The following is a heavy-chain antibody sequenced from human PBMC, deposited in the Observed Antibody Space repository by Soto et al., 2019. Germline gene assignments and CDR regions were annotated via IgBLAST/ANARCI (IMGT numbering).Heavy chain of an antibody. CDR2: IYYSGST. V-gene: IGHV4-59*01. CDR3: ARGTYYYDSSGYGPYGMDV. CDR1: CGSISSYY. Sequence: SETLSLTCTVSCGSISSYYWSWIRQPPGKGLEWIGYIYYSGSTNYNPSLKSRVTISVDTSKNQFSLKLSSVTAADTAVYYCARGTYYYDSSGYGPYGMDVWGQGTTVTVSS. D-gene: IGHD3-22*01. J-gene: IGHJ6*02.